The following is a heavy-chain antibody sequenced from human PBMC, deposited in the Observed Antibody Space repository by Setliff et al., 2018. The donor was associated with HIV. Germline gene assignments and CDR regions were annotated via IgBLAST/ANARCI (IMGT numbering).Heavy chain of an antibody. CDR3: AVRRYYDSTGYYDY. CDR1: SGSIISTNW. D-gene: IGHD3-22*01. J-gene: IGHJ4*02. V-gene: IGHV4-4*02. CDR2: IHHGGST. Sequence: SETLSLTCAVSSGSIISTNWWSWVRQPPGKGLEWIGQIHHGGSTNYNQSLKSRVTVSVDKSKNQFSLKLSSVTAADTAVYYCAVRRYYDSTGYYDYWGQGTLVTVSS.